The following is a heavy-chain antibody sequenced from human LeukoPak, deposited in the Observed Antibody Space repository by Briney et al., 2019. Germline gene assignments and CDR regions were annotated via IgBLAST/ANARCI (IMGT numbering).Heavy chain of an antibody. V-gene: IGHV3-30*02. CDR2: IRYDGSNK. CDR3: AKVALGSPYGDYVFDY. CDR1: GFSFGTFW. Sequence: GGSLRLSCAASGFSFGTFWMHWVRQAPGKGLEGVAFIRYDGSNKYYADSVKGRFTISRDNSKNTLYLQMNSLRAEDTAVYYCAKVALGSPYGDYVFDYWGQGALVT. D-gene: IGHD4-17*01. J-gene: IGHJ4*02.